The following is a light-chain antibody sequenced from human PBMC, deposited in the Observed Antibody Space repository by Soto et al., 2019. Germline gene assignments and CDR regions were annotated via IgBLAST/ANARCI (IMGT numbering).Light chain of an antibody. J-gene: IGKJ3*01. Sequence: DIQMTQSPSSLSGSVGDAVTITCRASQGIRNFLAWYQQKPGEVPKLLIYAASTLQSGVPSRFSGSVSGTDFTLTISSLQPEDFATYYCLQKYFYPFTFGPGTKVDIK. CDR1: QGIRNF. V-gene: IGKV1-27*01. CDR3: LQKYFYPFT. CDR2: AAS.